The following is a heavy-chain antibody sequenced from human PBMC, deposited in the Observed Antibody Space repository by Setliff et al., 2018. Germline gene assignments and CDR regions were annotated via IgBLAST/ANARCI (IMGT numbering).Heavy chain of an antibody. CDR1: GGSFSTYY. V-gene: IGHV4-34*01. CDR2: INHSGST. D-gene: IGHD3-22*01. CDR3: ASPRLSYYDNGAFPSDAFDL. J-gene: IGHJ3*01. Sequence: SETLPLTCAVYGGSFSTYYWNWIRQPPGEGLEWIGEINHSGSTNYNPSLKSRVTISVDTSKNQFSLKLRSVTAADTAVYYCASPRLSYYDNGAFPSDAFDLWGQGTMVTVSS.